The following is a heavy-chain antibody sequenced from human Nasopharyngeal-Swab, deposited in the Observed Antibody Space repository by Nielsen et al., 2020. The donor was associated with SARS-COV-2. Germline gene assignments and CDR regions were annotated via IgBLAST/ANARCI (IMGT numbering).Heavy chain of an antibody. V-gene: IGHV3-23*01. Sequence: GGSLRLSCAASEFTFSSYAMSWVRQAPGKGLEWVSAISGSGGSTYYADSVKGRFTISRDNSKNTLYLQMNSLRAEDTAVYYCAKEVDSSGYYYPTGSFDYWGQGTLVTVSS. CDR2: ISGSGGST. J-gene: IGHJ4*02. CDR3: AKEVDSSGYYYPTGSFDY. CDR1: EFTFSSYA. D-gene: IGHD3-22*01.